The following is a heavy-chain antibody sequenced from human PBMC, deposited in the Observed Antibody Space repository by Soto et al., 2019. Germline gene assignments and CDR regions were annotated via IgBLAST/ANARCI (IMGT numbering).Heavy chain of an antibody. CDR1: GFTFSSYG. J-gene: IGHJ4*02. D-gene: IGHD3-10*01. CDR2: IWYDGSNK. V-gene: IGHV3-33*01. CDR3: ASLSRVRGVAYYFDY. Sequence: QVQLVESGGGVVQPGRSLRLSCAASGFTFSSYGMHWVRQAPGKGLEWVAVIWYDGSNKYYADSVKGRFTIARDNSKNTLYLQMNSLSAEDTAVYYCASLSRVRGVAYYFDYWGQGTLVTVSS.